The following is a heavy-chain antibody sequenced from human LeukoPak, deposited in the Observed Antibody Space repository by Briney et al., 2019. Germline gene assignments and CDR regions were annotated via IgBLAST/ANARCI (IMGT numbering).Heavy chain of an antibody. CDR1: GGSISSSSYY. CDR3: ARLTYGTLDY. V-gene: IGHV4-39*07. J-gene: IGHJ4*02. D-gene: IGHD3-10*01. Sequence: SETLSLTCTVSGGSISSSSYYWGWIRQPPGKGLEWIGSIYYSGSTYYNPFLKSRVTISVDTSKNQFSLKLSSVTAADTAVYYCARLTYGTLDYWGQGTLVTVSS. CDR2: IYYSGST.